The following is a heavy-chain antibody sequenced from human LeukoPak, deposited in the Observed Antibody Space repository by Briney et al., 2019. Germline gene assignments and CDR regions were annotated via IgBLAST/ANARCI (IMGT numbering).Heavy chain of an antibody. V-gene: IGHV4-39*07. J-gene: IGHJ5*02. D-gene: IGHD1-26*01. CDR1: GGSISSSSYY. CDR3: ARGHIVGATGDWFDP. Sequence: SETLSLTCTVSGGSISSSSYYWGWIRQPPGKGLEWIGSIYYSGSTYYNPSLKSRVTISVDTSKNQFSLKLSSVTAADTAVYYCARGHIVGATGDWFDPWGQGTLVTVSS. CDR2: IYYSGST.